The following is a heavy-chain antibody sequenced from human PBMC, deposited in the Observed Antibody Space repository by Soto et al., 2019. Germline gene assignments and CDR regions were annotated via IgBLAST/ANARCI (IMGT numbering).Heavy chain of an antibody. D-gene: IGHD2-8*01. J-gene: IGHJ4*02. CDR3: ARGGYAPSLVLMVYAILNPFDY. Sequence: QVQLQQWGAGLLKPSETLSLTCADYGGSFSGYYWSWIRPPPGKGLAWIGEINHSGSTNYNPSLNRRVIIPVDTSKKQFSLKRSSVTAADTAVYYCARGGYAPSLVLMVYAILNPFDYWGQGTQVTVSS. CDR1: GGSFSGYY. CDR2: INHSGST. V-gene: IGHV4-34*01.